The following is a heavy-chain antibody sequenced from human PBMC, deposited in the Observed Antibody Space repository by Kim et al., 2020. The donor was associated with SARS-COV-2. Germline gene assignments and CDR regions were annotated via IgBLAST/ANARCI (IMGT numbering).Heavy chain of an antibody. CDR3: ARAPSVGPFGGFGEDY. CDR2: IYYSGST. D-gene: IGHD3-10*01. Sequence: SETLSLTCTVSGGSISSGGYYWSWIRQHPGKGLEWIGYIYYSGSTYYNPSLKSRVTISVDTSKNQFSLKLSSVTAADTAVYYCARAPSVGPFGGFGEDYWGQGTLVTVSS. CDR1: GGSISSGGYY. J-gene: IGHJ4*02. V-gene: IGHV4-31*03.